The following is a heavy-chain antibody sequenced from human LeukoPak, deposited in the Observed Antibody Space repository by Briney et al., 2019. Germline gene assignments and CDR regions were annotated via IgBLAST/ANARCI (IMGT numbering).Heavy chain of an antibody. J-gene: IGHJ5*02. D-gene: IGHD3-9*01. CDR1: GGTFSSYA. Sequence: VASVKVSCKASGGTFSSYAISWVRQAPGQGLEWMGGIIPIFGTANYAQKFQGRVTITADESTSTAYMELSSLRSEDTAGYYCARDPGALRYPEFNNRFDPWGQGTLVTVSS. CDR3: ARDPGALRYPEFNNRFDP. CDR2: IIPIFGTA. V-gene: IGHV1-69*01.